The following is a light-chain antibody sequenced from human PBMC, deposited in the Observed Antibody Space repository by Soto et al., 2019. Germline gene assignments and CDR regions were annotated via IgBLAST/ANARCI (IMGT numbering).Light chain of an antibody. CDR2: GDN. Sequence: QSVLTQPPSVSGAPGQRVTISCTGSSSNIGAGYDVHWYQQVPGAAPKLLIYGDNNRPSGVPDRFSGSKSGTSASLAITGLQAEDEADYYCQSYDSTLSGSRIVGGGTKLTVL. J-gene: IGLJ2*01. CDR3: QSYDSTLSGSRI. CDR1: SSNIGAGYD. V-gene: IGLV1-40*01.